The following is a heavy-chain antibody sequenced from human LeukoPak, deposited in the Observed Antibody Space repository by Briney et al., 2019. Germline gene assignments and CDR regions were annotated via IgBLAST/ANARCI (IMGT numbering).Heavy chain of an antibody. V-gene: IGHV3-9*01. Sequence: SLRLSCAASGFTFDDYAMHWVRQGPGKGLEWVSGISWNSGSIVYADSVKGRLTISRDNAKNSLYLQMNSLRAEDTAFYYCAKVNTMIVVVAPFDYWGQGTLVTVSS. CDR2: ISWNSGSI. D-gene: IGHD3-22*01. CDR1: GFTFDDYA. J-gene: IGHJ4*02. CDR3: AKVNTMIVVVAPFDY.